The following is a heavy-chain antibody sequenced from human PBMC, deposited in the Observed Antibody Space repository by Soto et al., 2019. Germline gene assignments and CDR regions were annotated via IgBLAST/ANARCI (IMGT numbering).Heavy chain of an antibody. V-gene: IGHV3-33*01. Sequence: PGGSLRLSCAASGFTFSSYGMHWVRQAPGKGLEWVAVIWYDGSNKYYADSVKGRFTISRDNSKNTLYLQMNSLRAEDTAVYYCARDPSPYNWNEVPPTGHYGMDVWGQGTTVTVSS. J-gene: IGHJ6*02. CDR2: IWYDGSNK. CDR1: GFTFSSYG. CDR3: ARDPSPYNWNEVPPTGHYGMDV. D-gene: IGHD1-1*01.